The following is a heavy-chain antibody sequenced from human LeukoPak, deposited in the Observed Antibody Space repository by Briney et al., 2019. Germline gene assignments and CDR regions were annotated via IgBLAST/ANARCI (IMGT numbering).Heavy chain of an antibody. V-gene: IGHV3-30*04. Sequence: GRSLRLSCAASGFTFSSYGMHWVRQAPGKGLEWVAVISYDGSNKYYADSVKGRFTISRDNSKNTLYLQMNSLRAEDTAVYYCARGRGRYSYAYYFDYWGQGTLVTVSS. CDR2: ISYDGSNK. D-gene: IGHD5-18*01. J-gene: IGHJ4*02. CDR3: ARGRGRYSYAYYFDY. CDR1: GFTFSSYG.